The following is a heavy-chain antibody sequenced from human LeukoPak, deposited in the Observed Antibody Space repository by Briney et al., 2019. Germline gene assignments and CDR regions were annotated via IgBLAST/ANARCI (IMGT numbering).Heavy chain of an antibody. CDR3: AKDRRRDDVLTGSFSD. J-gene: IGHJ4*02. Sequence: SVKVSCKASGGTFSSYAISWVRQAPGQGLEWMGGIIPIFGTANYAQKFQGRVTITADESTSTAYMELSSLRAEDTAVYYCAKDRRRDDVLTGSFSDWGQGTLVTVSS. D-gene: IGHD3-9*01. CDR2: IIPIFGTA. V-gene: IGHV1-69*13. CDR1: GGTFSSYA.